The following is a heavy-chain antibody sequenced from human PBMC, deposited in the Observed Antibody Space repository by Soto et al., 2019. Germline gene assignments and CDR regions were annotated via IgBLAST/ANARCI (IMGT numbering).Heavy chain of an antibody. CDR2: ISYDGSNK. D-gene: IGHD5-18*01. Sequence: QVQLVESGGGVVQPGRSLRLSCAASGFTFSSYAMHWVRQAPGKGLEWVAVISYDGSNKYYADSVKGRFTISRANSKNTLYLQMNSLRAEDTAVYYCARDTPDTAMSLWYWGQGTLVTVSS. CDR3: ARDTPDTAMSLWY. CDR1: GFTFSSYA. J-gene: IGHJ4*02. V-gene: IGHV3-30-3*01.